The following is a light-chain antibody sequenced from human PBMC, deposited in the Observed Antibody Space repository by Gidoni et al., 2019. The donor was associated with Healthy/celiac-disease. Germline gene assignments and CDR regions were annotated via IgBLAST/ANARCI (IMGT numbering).Light chain of an antibody. CDR1: SSNIGSNT. V-gene: IGLV1-44*01. CDR2: SNN. J-gene: IGLJ3*02. Sequence: QSVLTQPPSASGTPGQRVTIPCSGSSSNIGSNTVNWYQQLPGTAPKPLIYSNNQRPSGVPDRFSGSKSGTSASLAISGLQSEDEADYYCAAWDDSLNGRWVFAGGTKLTVL. CDR3: AAWDDSLNGRWV.